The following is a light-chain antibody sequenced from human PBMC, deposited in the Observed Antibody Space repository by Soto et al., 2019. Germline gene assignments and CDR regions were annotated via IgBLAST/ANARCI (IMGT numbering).Light chain of an antibody. J-gene: IGLJ1*01. Sequence: QSALTQPASVSGSPGQSITISCTGTISDFVVYNYVSWYQQHPGKAPKIILYGVSNRPSGVSNRFSGSKSGNMASLTISGLQAEDEADYYCSSHTTTSSALQVFGTGTKVTVL. CDR2: GVS. V-gene: IGLV2-14*01. CDR3: SSHTTTSSALQV. CDR1: ISDFVVYNY.